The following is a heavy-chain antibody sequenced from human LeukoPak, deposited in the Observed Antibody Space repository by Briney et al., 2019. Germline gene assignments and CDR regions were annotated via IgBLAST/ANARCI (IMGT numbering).Heavy chain of an antibody. J-gene: IGHJ4*02. Sequence: SETLSLTCNVSGGSISSYFWIWIRQPAGKGLEWIGRIHASGTTNYNSSLKNRVSMSVDTSKNQFSLKLTSVTAADTAVYFCARDGADVYGRAFDYWGQGTLVSASS. CDR1: GGSISSYF. CDR3: ARDGADVYGRAFDY. V-gene: IGHV4-4*07. CDR2: IHASGTT. D-gene: IGHD3-10*01.